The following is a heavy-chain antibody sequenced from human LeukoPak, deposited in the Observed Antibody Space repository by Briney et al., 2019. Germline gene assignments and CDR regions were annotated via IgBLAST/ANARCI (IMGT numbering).Heavy chain of an antibody. CDR1: GGSISSSSYY. D-gene: IGHD6-19*01. Sequence: SETLSLTCTVSGGSISSSSYYWGWIRQPPGKGLEWIGSIYYSGSTYYNPSLKSRVTISVDTSKNQFSLKLSSVTAADTAVYYCARQPRGWGGDYWGQGTLVTVSS. CDR2: IYYSGST. CDR3: ARQPRGWGGDY. V-gene: IGHV4-39*01. J-gene: IGHJ4*02.